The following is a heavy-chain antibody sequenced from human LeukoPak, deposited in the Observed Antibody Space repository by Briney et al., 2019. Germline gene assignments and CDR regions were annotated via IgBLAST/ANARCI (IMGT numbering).Heavy chain of an antibody. D-gene: IGHD4-17*01. CDR2: ISFDGLNK. Sequence: PGGSLRLSCAASGFTFSSYAMHWVRQAPGKGLEWVAVISFDGLNKYYADSVKGRFTISRDNSENTIYLQMTSLRPRDTGFYYCARHEYGDSRFRSYGGLDYWGQGTLVTVSS. CDR1: GFTFSSYA. CDR3: ARHEYGDSRFRSYGGLDY. V-gene: IGHV3-30*04. J-gene: IGHJ4*02.